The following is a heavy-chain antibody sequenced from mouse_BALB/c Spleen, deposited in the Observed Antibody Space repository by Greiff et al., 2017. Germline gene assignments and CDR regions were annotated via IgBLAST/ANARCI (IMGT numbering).Heavy chain of an antibody. D-gene: IGHD2-1*01. Sequence: QVQLKESGPGLVAPSQSLSITCTVSGFSLTGYGVNWVRQPPGKGLEWLGMIWGDGSTDYNSALKSRLSISKDNSKSQVFLKMNSLQTDDTARYYCAGGTMVYYYAMDYWGQGTSVTVPS. CDR3: AGGTMVYYYAMDY. CDR2: IWGDGST. J-gene: IGHJ4*01. V-gene: IGHV2-6-7*01. CDR1: GFSLTGYG.